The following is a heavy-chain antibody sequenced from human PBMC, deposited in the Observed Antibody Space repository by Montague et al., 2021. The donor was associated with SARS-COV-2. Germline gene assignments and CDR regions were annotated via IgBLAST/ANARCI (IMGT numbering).Heavy chain of an antibody. CDR1: GFSLSTSGMC. CDR2: IDRDDDK. D-gene: IGHD6-13*01. CDR3: ARILVAAAGSPFDP. V-gene: IGHV2-70*11. J-gene: IGHJ5*02. Sequence: PALVKPTQTLTPTCTFSGFSLSTSGMCVSWIRQPPGKALEWLARIDRDDDKYYSTSLKTRLTISKDTSKNQVVLTMTNMDPVDTATYYCARILVAAAGSPFDPWGQGTLVTVSS.